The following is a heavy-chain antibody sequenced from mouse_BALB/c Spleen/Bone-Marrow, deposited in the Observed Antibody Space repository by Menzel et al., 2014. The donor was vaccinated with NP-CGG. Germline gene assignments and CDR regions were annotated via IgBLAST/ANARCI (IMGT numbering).Heavy chain of an antibody. V-gene: IGHV2-2*02. J-gene: IGHJ4*01. CDR2: IWSGGIT. CDR1: GFSLXYYG. Sequence: QVQLQQSGPGLVQPSQSLSITCTVSGFSLXYYGVHWIRQSPGKGLEWLGVIWSGGITDYNASFISRLSISKDNSKSQVFFTVNSLQANDTAIYYCARSPSMDYWGPGTSVTVSS. CDR3: ARSPSMDY.